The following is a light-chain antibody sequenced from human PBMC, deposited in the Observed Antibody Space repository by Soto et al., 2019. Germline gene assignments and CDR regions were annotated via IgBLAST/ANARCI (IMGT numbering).Light chain of an antibody. CDR2: EVN. Sequence: QSALTQPASVSGSPGQSITISCTGTSSDVGAYNYVSWYQQHPGKAPKLMIYEVNYRPSGVSNRFSGSKSGITASLTISGLQAEDEAEYYCSSYASTSTAVFGTGTKLTVL. CDR1: SSDVGAYNY. V-gene: IGLV2-14*01. J-gene: IGLJ1*01. CDR3: SSYASTSTAV.